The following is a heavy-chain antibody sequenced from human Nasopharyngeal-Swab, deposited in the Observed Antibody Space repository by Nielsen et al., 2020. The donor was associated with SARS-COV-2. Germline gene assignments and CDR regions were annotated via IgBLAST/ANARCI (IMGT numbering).Heavy chain of an antibody. Sequence: GESLKISCAASGFTSSDYYMSWIRQAPGKGLEWVSYISSSSSYTNYADSVKGRFTISRDNARNSLFLQMDSLRVEDTAIYYCAGNHDNTFWGQGNLVAVS. D-gene: IGHD3-22*01. CDR2: ISSSSSYT. J-gene: IGHJ4*02. CDR3: AGNHDNTF. V-gene: IGHV3-11*03. CDR1: GFTSSDYY.